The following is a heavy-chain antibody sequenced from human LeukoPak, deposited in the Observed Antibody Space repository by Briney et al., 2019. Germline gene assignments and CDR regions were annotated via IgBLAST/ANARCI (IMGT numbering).Heavy chain of an antibody. D-gene: IGHD6-19*01. CDR2: INWNSGSI. CDR3: ATSAVAGTRRDY. CDR1: GFTFDDYA. J-gene: IGHJ4*02. Sequence: GGSLRLSCAASGFTFDDYAMHWVRQAPGKGLEWVSGINWNSGSIGYADSVKGRFTISRDNAKNSLYLQMNSLRAEDTALYYCATSAVAGTRRDYWGQGTLVTVSS. V-gene: IGHV3-9*01.